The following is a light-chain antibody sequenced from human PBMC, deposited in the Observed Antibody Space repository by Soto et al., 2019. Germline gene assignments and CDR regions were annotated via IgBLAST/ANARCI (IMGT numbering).Light chain of an antibody. J-gene: IGKJ3*01. Sequence: EIVMTQSPGTLSVSPGERATLSCRASQSISGNLVWYQQKPGQAPRLLIYGASTRATGIPARFSGSGSGTEFTLTISSLQSEDFAVYYCRQRSSWPFTFGPGATVDIK. CDR3: RQRSSWPFT. CDR2: GAS. CDR1: QSISGN. V-gene: IGKV3-15*01.